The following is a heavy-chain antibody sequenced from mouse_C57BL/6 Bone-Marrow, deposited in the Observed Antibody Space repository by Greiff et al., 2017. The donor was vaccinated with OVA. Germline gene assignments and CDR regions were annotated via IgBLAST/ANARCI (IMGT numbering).Heavy chain of an antibody. CDR3: ARSGITTVEGDFAMDY. CDR2: IYPGSGRT. D-gene: IGHD1-1*01. Sequence: QVQLKQPGAELVKPGASVKMSCKASGYTFTSSWITWVKQRPGQGLEWIGDIYPGSGRTNYNEKFKSKATLTVDPSSSTAYMQLSSLTSEDSAVYYCARSGITTVEGDFAMDYRGQGTSVTVSS. J-gene: IGHJ4*01. V-gene: IGHV1-55*01. CDR1: GYTFTSSW.